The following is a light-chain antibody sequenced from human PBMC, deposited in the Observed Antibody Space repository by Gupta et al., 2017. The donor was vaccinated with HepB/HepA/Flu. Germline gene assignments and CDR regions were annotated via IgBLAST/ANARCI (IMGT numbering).Light chain of an antibody. CDR1: QYVTGN. Sequence: DIVMTQSSASSSVSPGDTATLSCRSRQYVTGNVAWFQQKPGQAPRLLIFAASTRAATVPARFSGDGAGTDFTLTISGVQSEDMAVYYCQHYHHWPPWTCGQGTKVEMK. J-gene: IGKJ1*01. CDR3: QHYHHWPPWT. CDR2: AAS. V-gene: IGKV3-15*01.